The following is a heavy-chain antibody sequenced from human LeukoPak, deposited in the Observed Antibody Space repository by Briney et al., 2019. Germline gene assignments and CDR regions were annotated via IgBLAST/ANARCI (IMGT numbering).Heavy chain of an antibody. D-gene: IGHD5-18*01. J-gene: IGHJ4*02. Sequence: GASVKVSCKASGYTFTGYYMHWVRQAPGQGLEWMGWINPNSGGTNYAQKFQGWVTMTRDTSISTAYMELSRLRSDDTAVYYCARGGGSRTAMVDYWAREPWSPSPQ. V-gene: IGHV1-2*04. CDR2: INPNSGGT. CDR1: GYTFTGYY. CDR3: ARGGGSRTAMVDY.